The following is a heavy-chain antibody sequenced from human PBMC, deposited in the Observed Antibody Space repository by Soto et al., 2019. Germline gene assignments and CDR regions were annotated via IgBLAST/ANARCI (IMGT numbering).Heavy chain of an antibody. CDR3: AGASTPNRYCSGGSCYLPGGYYFDY. CDR2: IYYSGST. Sequence: SETLSLTCTVSGGSISSGDYYWSWIRQPPGKGLEWIGYIYYSGSTYYNPSLKSRVTISVDTSKNQFSLKLSSVTAADTAVYYCAGASTPNRYCSGGSCYLPGGYYFDYWGQGTLVTVSS. CDR1: GGSISSGDYY. D-gene: IGHD2-15*01. J-gene: IGHJ4*02. V-gene: IGHV4-30-4*01.